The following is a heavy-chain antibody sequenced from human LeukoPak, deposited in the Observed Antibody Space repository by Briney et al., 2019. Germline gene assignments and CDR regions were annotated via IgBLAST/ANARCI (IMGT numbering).Heavy chain of an antibody. J-gene: IGHJ2*01. Sequence: PSETLSLTCTVSGGSISSYYWNWLRQPPGKGLEWIGYIYYTGTTNYNPSLKSRVTISVDTSKNQFSLNLSSVTAADTAIYYCAKGSAAAGRWYFDLWGRGTLVTVSS. CDR3: AKGSAAAGRWYFDL. V-gene: IGHV4-59*01. CDR1: GGSISSYY. CDR2: IYYTGTT. D-gene: IGHD6-13*01.